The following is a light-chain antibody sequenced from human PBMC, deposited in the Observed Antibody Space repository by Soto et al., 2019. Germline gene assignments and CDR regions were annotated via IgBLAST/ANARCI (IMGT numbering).Light chain of an antibody. CDR1: QSLSSW. V-gene: IGKV1-5*01. Sequence: DIHMPQSPSTLSASVGARVTITCRASQSLSSWLAWYQQKPGKAPKLLIYDASSLESGVPSTFSGSGSWTEFTLNISSLQPYDFSTYYCQQYNSYLLTFGGGTKGEIK. J-gene: IGKJ4*01. CDR2: DAS. CDR3: QQYNSYLLT.